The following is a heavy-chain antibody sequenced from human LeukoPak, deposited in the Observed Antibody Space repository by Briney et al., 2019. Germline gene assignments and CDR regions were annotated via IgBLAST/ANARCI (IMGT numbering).Heavy chain of an antibody. J-gene: IGHJ4*02. CDR3: AREEDYYDSSGYLGY. CDR1: GGSISTSSYY. CDR2: INHSGST. V-gene: IGHV4-39*07. Sequence: PSETLSLTCTVSGGSISTSSYYWGWIRQPPGKGLEWIGEINHSGSTNYNPSLKSRVTISVDTSKNQFSLKLSSVTAADTAVYYCAREEDYYDSSGYLGYWGQGTLVTVSS. D-gene: IGHD3-22*01.